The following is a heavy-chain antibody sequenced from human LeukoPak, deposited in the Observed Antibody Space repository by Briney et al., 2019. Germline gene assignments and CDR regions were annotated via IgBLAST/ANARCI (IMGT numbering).Heavy chain of an antibody. J-gene: IGHJ6*03. CDR3: AKELPALFYYYMDV. Sequence: GGSLRLSCAASGFTFGDYAMTWVRQAPERGLEWVSTISASGGSTYYADSVKGRFTISRDNSKNTLYLQISSLRAEDPAVYFCAKELPALFYYYMDVWGKGTTVTVSS. CDR2: ISASGGST. CDR1: GFTFGDYA. D-gene: IGHD3-10*01. V-gene: IGHV3-23*01.